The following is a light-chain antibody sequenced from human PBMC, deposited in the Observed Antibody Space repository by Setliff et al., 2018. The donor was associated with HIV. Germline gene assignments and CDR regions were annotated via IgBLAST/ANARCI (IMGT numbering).Light chain of an antibody. J-gene: IGLJ2*01. CDR3: CSYARSNTLV. CDR2: EVT. Sequence: QSVLTQPASVSGSPGQSITISCTGTSSDVGSHNLVSWYQQHPGKAPKVLIYEVTKRPSGVSDRFSGSKSGNTASLTISGLQAEDEADYYCCSYARSNTLVFGGGTK. V-gene: IGLV2-23*02. CDR1: SSDVGSHNL.